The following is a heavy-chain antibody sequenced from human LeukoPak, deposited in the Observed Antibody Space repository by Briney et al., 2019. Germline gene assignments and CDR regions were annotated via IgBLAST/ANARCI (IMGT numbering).Heavy chain of an antibody. CDR3: ARGVGSGASNWFDP. D-gene: IGHD2-15*01. V-gene: IGHV1-8*01. Sequence: ASVKVSCKASGYTFTSYDINWVRQATGQGLEGMGWMNPNRGNTGYAQKFQGRVTMTRNTSISTAYMELSRLRSEDTAVYYCARGVGSGASNWFDPWGQGTLVTVSS. CDR1: GYTFTSYD. J-gene: IGHJ5*02. CDR2: MNPNRGNT.